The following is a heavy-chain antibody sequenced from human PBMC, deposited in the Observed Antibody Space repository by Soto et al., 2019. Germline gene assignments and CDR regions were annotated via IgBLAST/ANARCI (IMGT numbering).Heavy chain of an antibody. CDR2: IYPGDSDT. CDR1: GYSFTSYW. Sequence: GESLKISCKGSGYSFTSYWIGWVRQMPGKGLEWMGIIYPGDSDTRYSPSFQGQVTISADKSISTAYLQWSSLKASDTAMYYCARLSYYDILTGYYGLHYFDYWGQGTLVTVS. J-gene: IGHJ4*02. V-gene: IGHV5-51*01. D-gene: IGHD3-9*01. CDR3: ARLSYYDILTGYYGLHYFDY.